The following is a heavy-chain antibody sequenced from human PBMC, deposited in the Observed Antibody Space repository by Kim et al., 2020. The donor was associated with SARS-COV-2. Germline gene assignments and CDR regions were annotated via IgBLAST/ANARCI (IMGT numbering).Heavy chain of an antibody. D-gene: IGHD1-26*01. V-gene: IGHV3-7*03. CDR1: AFTFSNFW. J-gene: IGHJ3*02. CDR2: IKQDGSQS. Sequence: GGSLRLSCTASAFTFSNFWMSWVRQAPGKGLEWVGNIKQDGSQSHYLDSVKGRFTISRDNARNSLFLQMNSLRADDTAVYYCTRGGPADSGGWGGANQLPDMWGQGTLVIVSS. CDR3: TRGGPADSGGWGGANQLPDM.